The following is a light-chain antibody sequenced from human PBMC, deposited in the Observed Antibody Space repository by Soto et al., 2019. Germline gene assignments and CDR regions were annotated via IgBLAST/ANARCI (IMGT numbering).Light chain of an antibody. J-gene: IGKJ4*01. CDR3: QQANSFPLT. Sequence: DIQMTQSPSSVSASVGDTVTITCRASQYISSWLAWYQQKPGKAPKRLIFDASNLGSGVPSRFSGSGSGTYFTLTISSLQPEDFATYYWQQANSFPLTFGGGTKVEIK. CDR1: QYISSW. V-gene: IGKV1-12*01. CDR2: DAS.